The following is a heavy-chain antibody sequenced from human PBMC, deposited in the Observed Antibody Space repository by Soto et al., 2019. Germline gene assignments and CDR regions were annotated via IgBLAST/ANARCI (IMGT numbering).Heavy chain of an antibody. CDR3: AILYSGYDSHYYSYYMDV. V-gene: IGHV1-18*01. J-gene: IGHJ6*03. Sequence: QVQLVQSGAEVKKPGASVKVSCKASGYTFTSYGISWVRQAPGQGLERMGWISAYNGNTNYAQKLQGRVTMTTDTSTSTAYMELRSLRSDDTAVYYCAILYSGYDSHYYSYYMDVWGKGTTVTFS. CDR1: GYTFTSYG. CDR2: ISAYNGNT. D-gene: IGHD5-12*01.